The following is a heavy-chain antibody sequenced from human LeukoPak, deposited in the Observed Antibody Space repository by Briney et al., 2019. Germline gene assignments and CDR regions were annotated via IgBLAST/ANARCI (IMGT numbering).Heavy chain of an antibody. Sequence: GGSLRLSCAASGFTFSSYLMSWFRQAPGKGLEWVANIKQDGSDKYYVDSVKGRFTISRDNAKNSLYLQMNSLRAEDTAAYYCATRYNWGRYWGQGTLVTVSS. CDR2: IKQDGSDK. CDR1: GFTFSSYL. J-gene: IGHJ4*02. CDR3: ATRYNWGRY. V-gene: IGHV3-7*01. D-gene: IGHD7-27*01.